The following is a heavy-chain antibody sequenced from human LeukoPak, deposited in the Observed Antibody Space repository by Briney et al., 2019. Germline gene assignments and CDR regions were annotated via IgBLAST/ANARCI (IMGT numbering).Heavy chain of an antibody. D-gene: IGHD1-1*01. CDR1: GGTFSSYA. J-gene: IGHJ5*02. V-gene: IGHV1-69*05. CDR3: CRNDGNWFDP. CDR2: IIPIFGTA. Sequence: EASVTVSCKASGGTFSSYAISWVRQAPGQGLEWMGGIIPIFGTANYAQKFQGRVTITTDESTSTAYMELNSLRSEDTAVYYCCRNDGNWFDPWGQGTLVTVSS.